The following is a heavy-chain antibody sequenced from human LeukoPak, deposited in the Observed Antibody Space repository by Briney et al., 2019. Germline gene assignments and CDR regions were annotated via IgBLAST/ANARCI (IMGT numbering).Heavy chain of an antibody. V-gene: IGHV4-38-2*01. J-gene: IGHJ4*02. CDR3: ARDGSGSYYKR. Sequence: PSETLSLICAVSGYSISSGYYWGWIRQPPGKALEWIGSIYHSGSTYYNPSFKSRVTISVDTSKNQFSLKLSSVTAADTAVYYCARDGSGSYYKRWGQGTLVTVSS. CDR2: IYHSGST. CDR1: GYSISSGYY. D-gene: IGHD3-10*01.